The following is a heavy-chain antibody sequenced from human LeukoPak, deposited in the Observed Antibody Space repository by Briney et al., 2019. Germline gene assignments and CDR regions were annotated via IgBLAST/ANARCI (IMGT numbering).Heavy chain of an antibody. CDR1: GFTFSSYA. J-gene: IGHJ6*02. Sequence: PGGSLRLSCAASGFTFSSYAMHWVRQAPGKGLEWVAVISYDGSNKYYADSVKGRFTISRDNSKNTLYLQMNSLRAEDTAVYYCARDLGEENRPAVVAAFHEYYYYYGMDVWGQGTTVTVSS. CDR3: ARDLGEENRPAVVAAFHEYYYYYGMDV. CDR2: ISYDGSNK. D-gene: IGHD2-15*01. V-gene: IGHV3-30-3*01.